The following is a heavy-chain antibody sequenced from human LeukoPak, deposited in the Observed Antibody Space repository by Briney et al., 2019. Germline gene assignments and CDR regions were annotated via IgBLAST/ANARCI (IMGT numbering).Heavy chain of an antibody. CDR1: GYTFTGYY. CDR2: INPNSGGT. CDR3: ARDRQRIAAAGTKSIWFDP. V-gene: IGHV1-2*06. D-gene: IGHD6-13*01. Sequence: GASVKVSCKDPGYTFTGYYMHWVRQAPGQGLEWMGRINPNSGGTNYAQKFQGRVTMTRDTSISTAYMELSRLRSDDTAVYYCARDRQRIAAAGTKSIWFDPWGQGTLVTVSS. J-gene: IGHJ5*02.